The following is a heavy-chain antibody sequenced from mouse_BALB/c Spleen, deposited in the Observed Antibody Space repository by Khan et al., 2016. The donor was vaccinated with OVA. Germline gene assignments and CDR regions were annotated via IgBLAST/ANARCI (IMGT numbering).Heavy chain of an antibody. CDR1: GFTFSPYS. J-gene: IGHJ3*01. V-gene: IGHV5-6*01. D-gene: IGHD4-1*01. Sequence: EVELVESGGDLVKSGGSLKLSCAASGFTFSPYSMSWVRQTPDKRLEWVATISSDGDYTYYPDSVKGRFNISRDNAKNTLYLQMSTLKSDDTAMYYCATHVTGSFAYWGQGILVTVSA. CDR3: ATHVTGSFAY. CDR2: ISSDGDYT.